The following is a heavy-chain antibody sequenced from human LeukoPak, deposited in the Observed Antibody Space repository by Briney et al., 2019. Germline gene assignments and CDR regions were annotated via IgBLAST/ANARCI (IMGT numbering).Heavy chain of an antibody. CDR3: ARATTGVMLYYYGMDV. V-gene: IGHV3-11*04. CDR1: GFTFSDYY. Sequence: GGSLRLSCAASGFTFSDYYMSWIRQAPGKGLEWASYISSSGSTIYYADSVKGRFTISRDNAKNSLYLQMNSLRAEDTAVYYCARATTGVMLYYYGMDVWGQGTTVTVSS. J-gene: IGHJ6*02. CDR2: ISSSGSTI. D-gene: IGHD3-16*01.